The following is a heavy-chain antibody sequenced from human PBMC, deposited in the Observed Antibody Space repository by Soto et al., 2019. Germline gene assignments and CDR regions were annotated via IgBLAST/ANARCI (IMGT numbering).Heavy chain of an antibody. CDR2: ISGSGGST. CDR3: AKDSRYDFWSGYRVFDY. CDR1: GFTFSSYA. Sequence: GGSLRLSCAASGFTFSSYAMSWVRQAPGKGLEWVSAISGSGGSTYYADSVKGRFTISRDNSKNTLYLQMNSLRAEDTAVYYCAKDSRYDFWSGYRVFDYWGQGTLVTVSS. D-gene: IGHD3-3*01. J-gene: IGHJ4*02. V-gene: IGHV3-23*01.